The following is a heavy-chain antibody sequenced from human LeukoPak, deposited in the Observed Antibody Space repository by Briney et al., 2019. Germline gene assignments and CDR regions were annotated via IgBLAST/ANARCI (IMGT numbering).Heavy chain of an antibody. D-gene: IGHD6-13*01. J-gene: IGHJ4*02. CDR1: GFTFSSYS. V-gene: IGHV3-21*01. Sequence: GGSLRLSCAASGFTFSSYSMNWVRQAPGKGLEWVSSISSSSSYIYYADSVKGRFTISRDNAKNSLYLQMNSLRAEDTAVYYCASSWYSSSWYSSYWGQGTLVTASS. CDR2: ISSSSSYI. CDR3: ASSWYSSSWYSSY.